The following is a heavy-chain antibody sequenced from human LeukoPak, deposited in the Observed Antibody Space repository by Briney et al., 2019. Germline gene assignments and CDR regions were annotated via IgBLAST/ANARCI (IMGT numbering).Heavy chain of an antibody. V-gene: IGHV4-39*07. Sequence: SETLSLTCTVSGGSISTISYYWGWIRQPPGKGLEWIGYIYHSGSTYYNPSLKSRVTISVDRSKNQFSLKLSSVTAADTAVYYCASSGYSSSSRLFDYWGQGTLVTVSS. J-gene: IGHJ4*02. CDR3: ASSGYSSSSRLFDY. CDR1: GGSISTISYY. CDR2: IYHSGST. D-gene: IGHD6-6*01.